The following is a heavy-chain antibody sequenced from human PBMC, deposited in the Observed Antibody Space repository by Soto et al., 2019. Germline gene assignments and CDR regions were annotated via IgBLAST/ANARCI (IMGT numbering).Heavy chain of an antibody. D-gene: IGHD6-6*01. CDR1: GYTFTDYW. CDR2: IYPGDSDT. CDR3: VRRAGGRPGDGYYYVALDV. Sequence: PGESLKISCKGSGYTFTDYWIGWVRQLPGKGLEWMGIIYPGDSDTRYSPSFQGQVTISADRSTSTAFLQWSSLKASDTAMYYCVRRAGGRPGDGYYYVALDVWGQGTTVTSP. V-gene: IGHV5-51*01. J-gene: IGHJ6*02.